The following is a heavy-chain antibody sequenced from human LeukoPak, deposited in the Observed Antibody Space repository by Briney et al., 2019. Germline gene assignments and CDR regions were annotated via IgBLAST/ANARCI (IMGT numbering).Heavy chain of an antibody. Sequence: GGSLRLSCAASGLTFSSYAMHWVRQAPGKGLEYVSAISSNGGSTYYANSVEGRFTISRDNSKNTLYLLMGSLRAEDMAVYYCASRTESGYTYGYLDFWGQGTLVTVSS. J-gene: IGHJ4*02. D-gene: IGHD5-18*01. CDR2: ISSNGGST. V-gene: IGHV3-64*01. CDR3: ASRTESGYTYGYLDF. CDR1: GLTFSSYA.